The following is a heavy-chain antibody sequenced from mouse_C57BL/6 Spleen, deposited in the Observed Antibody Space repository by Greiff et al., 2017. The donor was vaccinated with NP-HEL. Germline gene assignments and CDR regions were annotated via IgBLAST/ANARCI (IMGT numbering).Heavy chain of an antibody. CDR3: AKQLPWYFDV. Sequence: EVKLVESGGGLVKPGGSLKLSCAASGFTFSDYGMHWVRQAPEKGLEWVAYISSGSSTIYYADTVKGRFTISRDNAKNTLFLQMTSLRSEDTARYYCAKQLPWYFDVWGTGTTVTVSS. V-gene: IGHV5-17*01. D-gene: IGHD5-5*01. CDR2: ISSGSSTI. CDR1: GFTFSDYG. J-gene: IGHJ1*03.